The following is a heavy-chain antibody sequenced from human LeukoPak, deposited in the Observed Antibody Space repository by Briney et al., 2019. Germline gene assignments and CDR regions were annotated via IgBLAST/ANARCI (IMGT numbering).Heavy chain of an antibody. CDR3: AKGRGSSGYIYFDY. D-gene: IGHD6-19*01. CDR1: GFTFSNYG. V-gene: IGHV3-30*02. J-gene: IGHJ4*02. Sequence: GGSLRLSCAASGFTFSNYGMHWVRQAPGKGLEWVAFIRYDGSEKYFAESVKGRFTISRDNSKDMLHLQMNSLRAGDTAVYYCAKGRGSSGYIYFDYWGQGTLVTVSS. CDR2: IRYDGSEK.